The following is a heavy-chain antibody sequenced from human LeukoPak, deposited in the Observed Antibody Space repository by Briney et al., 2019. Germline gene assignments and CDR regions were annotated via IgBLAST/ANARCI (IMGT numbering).Heavy chain of an antibody. J-gene: IGHJ4*02. CDR2: IYYSGST. CDR1: GGSISSYY. Sequence: SETLSLTCTVSGGSISSYYWSWIRRPPGKGLEWIGYIYYSGSTNYNPSLKSRVTISVDTSKNQFSLKLSSVAAADTAVYYCARSIVGVLVDYWGQGTLVTVSS. D-gene: IGHD1-26*01. CDR3: ARSIVGVLVDY. V-gene: IGHV4-59*01.